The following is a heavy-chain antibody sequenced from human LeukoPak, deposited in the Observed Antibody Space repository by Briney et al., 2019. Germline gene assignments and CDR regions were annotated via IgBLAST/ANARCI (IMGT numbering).Heavy chain of an antibody. CDR2: VSASGDRT. V-gene: IGHV3-23*01. Sequence: GALRLSCAASGFIFSNYVMSWVRQAPGKGLEWVSGVSASGDRTYYGDSVKGRFTISSDNSKNTLYLQMNSLRAEDTAVYYCAKDLSKITIFGALQHWGQGTLVTVSS. D-gene: IGHD3-3*01. CDR3: AKDLSKITIFGALQH. CDR1: GFIFSNYV. J-gene: IGHJ1*01.